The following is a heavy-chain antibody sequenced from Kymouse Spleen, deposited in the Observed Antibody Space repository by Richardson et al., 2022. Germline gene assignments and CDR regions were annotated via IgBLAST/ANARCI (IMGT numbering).Heavy chain of an antibody. D-gene: IGHD3-22*01. CDR2: ISSSSSYI. J-gene: IGHJ6*02. CDR1: GFTFSSYS. Sequence: EVQLVESGGGLVKPGGSLRLSCAASGFTFSSYSMNWVRQAPGKGLEWVSSISSSSSYIYYADSVKGRFTISRDNAKNSLYLQMNSLRAEDTAVYYCARDYDSSGYPYYYYYGMDVWGQGTTVTVSS. V-gene: IGHV3-21*03. CDR3: ARDYDSSGYPYYYYYGMDV.